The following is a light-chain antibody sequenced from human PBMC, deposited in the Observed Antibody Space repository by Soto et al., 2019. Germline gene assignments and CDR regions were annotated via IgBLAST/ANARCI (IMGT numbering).Light chain of an antibody. J-gene: IGKJ3*01. CDR2: DAS. CDR3: QQRSNWPPGRLT. CDR1: QSVSSY. V-gene: IGKV3-11*01. Sequence: EIVLTQSPVTLSLSPGERATLSCRASQSVSSYLAWYQQKPGQAPRLLIYDASNRATGIPARFSGSGSGTDFTLTISSLEPEDSAVYYCQQRSNWPPGRLTFGPGTKVDIK.